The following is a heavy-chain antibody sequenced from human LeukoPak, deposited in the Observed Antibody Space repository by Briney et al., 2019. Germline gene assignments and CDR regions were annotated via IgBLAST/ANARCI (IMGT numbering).Heavy chain of an antibody. CDR3: ARGISIKKRGCYYFDY. Sequence: SVKLCRTASVCTFISYAISWVRQAPGQGLEWMGVIIPIFGTANYAQKFQGRVTITADESTSTAYMELSSLRSEDTPVYYCARGISIKKRGCYYFDYWGQGTLVTVSS. CDR1: VCTFISYA. J-gene: IGHJ4*02. V-gene: IGHV1-69*13. D-gene: IGHD5-12*01. CDR2: IIPIFGTA.